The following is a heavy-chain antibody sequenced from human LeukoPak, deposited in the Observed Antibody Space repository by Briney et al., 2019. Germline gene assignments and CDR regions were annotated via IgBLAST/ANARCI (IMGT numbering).Heavy chain of an antibody. D-gene: IGHD1-1*01. V-gene: IGHV4-39*01. CDR3: ARHVGNGDYFNY. CDR1: GGSISSNRYY. J-gene: IGHJ4*02. CDR2: IYYRGST. Sequence: SETLSLTCTVSGGSISSNRYYWGWFRQPPGKGLEWIGSIYYRGSTNYNPSLKSRVTISVDTSKNQFSLKLSSVTAADTAVYYCARHVGNGDYFNYWGQGTLVTVSS.